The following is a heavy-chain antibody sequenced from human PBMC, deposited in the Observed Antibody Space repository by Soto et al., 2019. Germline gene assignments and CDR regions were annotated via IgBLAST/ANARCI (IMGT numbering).Heavy chain of an antibody. CDR2: INASNGDT. CDR3: VRRHVSATGIDWFDP. D-gene: IGHD6-13*01. CDR1: GYIFTDYY. V-gene: IGHV1-3*01. Sequence: ASVKVSCKASGYIFTDYYMHWVRQAPGQELERMGWINASNGDTKYSPKFQGRVTITRGTSASKAYMELSSLRSEDTAVYYCVRRHVSATGIDWFDPWGQGTLVTVSS. J-gene: IGHJ5*02.